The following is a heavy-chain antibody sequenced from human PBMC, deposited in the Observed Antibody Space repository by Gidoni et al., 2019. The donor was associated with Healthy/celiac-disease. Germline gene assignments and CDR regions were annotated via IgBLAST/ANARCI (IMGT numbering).Heavy chain of an antibody. Sequence: EVQLLASGGGLVQPGGSLRLSCAASGFTFSSYAMRWVRQAPGKGLEWVSGIRGSGGSTYYADSVKGRFTISRDNSKNTRYLQMNSLRAEDTAVYYCAKGGARDAFDIWGQGTMVTVSS. CDR3: AKGGARDAFDI. D-gene: IGHD1-26*01. CDR1: GFTFSSYA. V-gene: IGHV3-23*01. J-gene: IGHJ3*02. CDR2: IRGSGGST.